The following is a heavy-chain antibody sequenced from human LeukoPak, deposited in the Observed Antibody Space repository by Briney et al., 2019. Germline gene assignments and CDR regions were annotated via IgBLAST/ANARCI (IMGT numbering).Heavy chain of an antibody. V-gene: IGHV5-51*01. D-gene: IGHD3-22*01. J-gene: IGHJ3*02. CDR1: GYSFTSYW. CDR2: IYPGDSDT. Sequence: GESLQISCKGSGYSFTSYWIGWVRQMPGKGLEWMGIIYPGDSDTRYSPSFQGQVTISADKSISTAYLQWSSLKASDTAMYYCARLGFDYYDSSGADDAFDIWGQGTMVTVSS. CDR3: ARLGFDYYDSSGADDAFDI.